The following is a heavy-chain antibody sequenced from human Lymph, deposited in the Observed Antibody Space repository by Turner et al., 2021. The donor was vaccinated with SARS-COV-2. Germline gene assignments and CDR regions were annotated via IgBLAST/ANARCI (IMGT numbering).Heavy chain of an antibody. Sequence: EVQMVESGGGLVQPGGSLRLSRAASGFTFSSYWMGWVRQAPGKGLEWVANIKQDGSEKYYVDSVKGRFTISRDNAKNSLYLQMNSLRADDTAVYFWARVGVRFEWSDGYHYYYAMDVWGQGTTVTVSS. J-gene: IGHJ6*02. CDR2: IKQDGSEK. CDR3: ARVGVRFEWSDGYHYYYAMDV. V-gene: IGHV3-7*03. CDR1: GFTFSSYW. D-gene: IGHD3-3*01.